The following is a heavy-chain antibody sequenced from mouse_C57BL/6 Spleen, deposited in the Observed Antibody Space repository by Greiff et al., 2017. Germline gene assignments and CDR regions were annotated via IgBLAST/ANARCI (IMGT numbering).Heavy chain of an antibody. V-gene: IGHV1-64*01. CDR1: GYTFTSYW. D-gene: IGHD1-1*01. CDR3: ARGITTVVGYYYAMDY. CDR2: IHPNSGST. Sequence: VQLQQPGAELVKPGASVKLSCKASGYTFTSYWMHWVKQRPGQGLEWIGMIHPNSGSTNYNEKFKSKATLTVDKSSSTAYMQLSSLTSEDSAVYYCARGITTVVGYYYAMDYWGQGTSVTVSS. J-gene: IGHJ4*01.